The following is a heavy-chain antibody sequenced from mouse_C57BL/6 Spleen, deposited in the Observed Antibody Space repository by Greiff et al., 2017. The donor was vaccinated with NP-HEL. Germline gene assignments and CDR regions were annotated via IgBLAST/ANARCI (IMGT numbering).Heavy chain of an antibody. CDR3: ARQVATNFDV. Sequence: EVMLVESGGGLVKPGGSLKLSCAASGFTFSDYGMHWVRQAPEKGLEWVAYISSGSSTIYYADTVKGRFTISRDNAKNTLFLQITSLRSEDTAMYYCARQVATNFDVWGTGTTVTVSS. CDR2: ISSGSSTI. CDR1: GFTFSDYG. V-gene: IGHV5-17*01. D-gene: IGHD1-1*01. J-gene: IGHJ1*03.